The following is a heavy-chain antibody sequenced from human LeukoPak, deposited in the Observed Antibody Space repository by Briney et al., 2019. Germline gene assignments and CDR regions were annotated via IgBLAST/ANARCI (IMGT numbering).Heavy chain of an antibody. CDR1: GGSISSYY. CDR2: IYSSGST. Sequence: SETLSLTCTVSGGSISSYYWSWIRQPPGKGLEWIGRIYSSGSTNFNPSLKSRVTISVDKSKNQFSLKLSSVTAADTAVYYCARGGDGYPDYWGQGTLVTVSS. J-gene: IGHJ4*02. V-gene: IGHV4-59*12. D-gene: IGHD5-24*01. CDR3: ARGGDGYPDY.